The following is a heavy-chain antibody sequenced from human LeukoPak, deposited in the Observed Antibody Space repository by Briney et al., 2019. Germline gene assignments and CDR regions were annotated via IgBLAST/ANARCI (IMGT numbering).Heavy chain of an antibody. V-gene: IGHV3-23*01. Sequence: GGSLRLSCAASGFTFSSYAMSWVRQAPGKGLEWVSAISGSGGSTYYADSVKGRFTISRDNSKNTLYLQMNSLRAEDTAVYYCAKGLIVVVVAAPQDYWGQGTLVTVSS. CDR1: GFTFSSYA. CDR2: ISGSGGST. D-gene: IGHD2-15*01. CDR3: AKGLIVVVVAAPQDY. J-gene: IGHJ4*02.